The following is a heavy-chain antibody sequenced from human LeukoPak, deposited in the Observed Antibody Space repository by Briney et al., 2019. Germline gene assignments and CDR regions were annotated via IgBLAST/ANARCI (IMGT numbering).Heavy chain of an antibody. D-gene: IGHD3-22*01. Sequence: SQTLSLTCAISGDSVSSTSAAWYWIRQSPSRGLEWLGRTYYRSKWYNDYAVSVKSRITINPDTSKNQFSLQLNSVTPEDTAVYYCARESTHYYDSSGYSRGLGYWGQGTLVTVSS. CDR1: GDSVSSTSAA. CDR2: TYYRSKWYN. J-gene: IGHJ4*02. V-gene: IGHV6-1*01. CDR3: ARESTHYYDSSGYSRGLGY.